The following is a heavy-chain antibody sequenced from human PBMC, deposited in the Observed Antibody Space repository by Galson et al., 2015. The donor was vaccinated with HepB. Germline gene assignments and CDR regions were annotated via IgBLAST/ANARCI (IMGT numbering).Heavy chain of an antibody. J-gene: IGHJ2*01. V-gene: IGHV2-5*02. CDR3: AHRRDPYCATTGCWGGDWNFDL. D-gene: IGHD2-2*01. CDR1: GLSLTTSGVT. Sequence: PALVKPTQTLTLTCSFSGLSLTTSGVTVAWIRQPPGKALEWLAHIYWDDSKRYSPSLENRLTITKDTSKNQVVFTMTNMAPVDTATYYCAHRRDPYCATTGCWGGDWNFDLWAVAPWSLSPQ. CDR2: IYWDDSK.